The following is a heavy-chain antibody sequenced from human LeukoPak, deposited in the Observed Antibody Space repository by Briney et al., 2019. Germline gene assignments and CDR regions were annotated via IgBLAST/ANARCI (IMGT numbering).Heavy chain of an antibody. V-gene: IGHV4-34*01. CDR2: INDNGRI. Sequence: SETLSLTCAVYGGSFSNYYWSCIRQTPGKGVEWMGEINDNGRINYNPSLMSRVTISVDMSKNQFSLRLTSVTATDTAVYYCARRWNYGRNYYIDVWGKGATVSVSS. CDR1: GGSFSNYY. CDR3: ARRWNYGRNYYIDV. J-gene: IGHJ6*03. D-gene: IGHD1-7*01.